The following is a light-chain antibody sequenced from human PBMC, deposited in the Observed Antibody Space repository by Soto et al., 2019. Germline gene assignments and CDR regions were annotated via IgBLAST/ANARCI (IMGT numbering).Light chain of an antibody. J-gene: IGKJ2*01. V-gene: IGKV3-11*01. CDR1: QSISSY. Sequence: EIVLTQSPATLSLSPGERATLSCRASQSISSYSAWYQHKPGQAPRLLIYDASKRATDIPPRFSGSGSGTDFTLTISSLEPEDFAVYYCQQRGTFGQGTKLEIK. CDR3: QQRGT. CDR2: DAS.